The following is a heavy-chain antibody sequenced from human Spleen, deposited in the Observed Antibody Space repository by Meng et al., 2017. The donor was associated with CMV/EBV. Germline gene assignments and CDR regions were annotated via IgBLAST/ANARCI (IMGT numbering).Heavy chain of an antibody. V-gene: IGHV3-53*01. CDR2: IYSGGVT. CDR3: ARETKGHLDY. J-gene: IGHJ4*01. CDR1: GFTVSPNY. Sequence: LRLSCAASGFTVSPNYMTWVRQAPGKGLEWVSVIYSGGVTFYADSVKGRFTISRDNSKNTLYLQMDSLRAEDTAVYYCARETKGHLDYWGHGTLVTVSS.